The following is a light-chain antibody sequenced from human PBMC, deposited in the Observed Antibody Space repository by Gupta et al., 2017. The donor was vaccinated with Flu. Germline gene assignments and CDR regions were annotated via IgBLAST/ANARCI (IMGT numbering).Light chain of an antibody. J-gene: IGKJ1*01. CDR2: GAS. V-gene: IGKV3-20*01. CDR1: QSVSSTD. Sequence: ILLTQSPGTLSLSPGERATLSCRARQSVSSTDLAWYHQKPGQAPRLLIHGASSRATGIPDRFSGSGSGTDFTLTISRLEPEDFAVYYCHQYGGSPRAFGQGTKVEIK. CDR3: HQYGGSPRA.